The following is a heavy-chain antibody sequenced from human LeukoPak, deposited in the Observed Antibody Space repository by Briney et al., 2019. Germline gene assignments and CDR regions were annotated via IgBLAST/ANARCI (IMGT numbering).Heavy chain of an antibody. V-gene: IGHV3-11*04. D-gene: IGHD2-2*01. J-gene: IGHJ3*02. Sequence: PGWSLRLSCAASGCTFSDYYMGWIHQAPGKGLEWVSYISSSGSTIYYADSVKGRFTISRDNAKNSLYLQMNSLRAEDTAVYYCARGIASTSYDAFDIWGQGTMVTVSS. CDR1: GCTFSDYY. CDR2: ISSSGSTI. CDR3: ARGIASTSYDAFDI.